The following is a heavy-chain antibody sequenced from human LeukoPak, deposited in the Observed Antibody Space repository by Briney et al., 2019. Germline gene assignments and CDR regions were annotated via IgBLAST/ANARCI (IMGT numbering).Heavy chain of an antibody. CDR2: IYPDDPDT. V-gene: IGHV5-51*01. Sequence: GESLKISCKASVYNFNKYWIGWVRQMPGKGLEWMGIIYPDDPDTRYSPSFQGQVIISADKSINTAYLQWSSMKASDTVMYYCARHNVDVSNYYSFDYWGQGTLVTVSS. D-gene: IGHD3-22*01. CDR1: VYNFNKYW. CDR3: ARHNVDVSNYYSFDY. J-gene: IGHJ4*02.